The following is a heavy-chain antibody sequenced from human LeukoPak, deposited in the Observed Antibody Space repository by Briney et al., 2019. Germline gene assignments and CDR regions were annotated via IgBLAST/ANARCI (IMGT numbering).Heavy chain of an antibody. CDR1: GGSINSY. CDR3: ARDSGTTGEVKFDP. J-gene: IGHJ5*02. V-gene: IGHV4-4*07. Sequence: SETLSLTCTVSGGSINSYWSWIRQPAGKGLEWIGRISGSGTITYNPALQSRLSISIDTSKNRFSLKRMSVTAADTAVYYCARDSGTTGEVKFDPWGQETLVTVSS. CDR2: ISGSGTI. D-gene: IGHD3-10*01.